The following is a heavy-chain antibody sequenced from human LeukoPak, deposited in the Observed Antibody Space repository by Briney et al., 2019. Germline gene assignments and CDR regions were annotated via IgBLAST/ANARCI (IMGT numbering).Heavy chain of an antibody. CDR1: GGSISSYY. CDR2: IYYSGST. V-gene: IGHV4-59*01. Sequence: PSETLSLTCTVSGGSISSYYWSWIRQPPGKGLEWIGYIYYSGSTNYNPSLKSRVTISVDTSKNQFSLKLSSVTAADTAVYYCARDRGYCSSTSCYKVVEEGFDYWGQGTLVTVSS. J-gene: IGHJ4*02. CDR3: ARDRGYCSSTSCYKVVEEGFDY. D-gene: IGHD2-2*02.